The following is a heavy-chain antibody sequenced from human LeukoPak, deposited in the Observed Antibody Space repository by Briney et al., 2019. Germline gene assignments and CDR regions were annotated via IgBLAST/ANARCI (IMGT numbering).Heavy chain of an antibody. CDR1: GYSLSELS. J-gene: IGHJ5*01. Sequence: GASVTVSCKVSGYSLSELSTHWGRQAPGQGLEWVGGFDPGDDETIYAQKFQGRVTMTGDTSTDTAYLELSSLRSEDTAVYFCATEKDLLLDSWGQGTPVTVSS. CDR2: FDPGDDET. D-gene: IGHD1-26*01. CDR3: ATEKDLLLDS. V-gene: IGHV1-24*01.